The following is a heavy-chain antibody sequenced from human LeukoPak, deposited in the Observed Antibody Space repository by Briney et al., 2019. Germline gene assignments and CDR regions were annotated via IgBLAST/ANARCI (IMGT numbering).Heavy chain of an antibody. CDR1: GYTFTAYA. Sequence: GASVKVSCKASGYTFTAYAMHWVRQAPGQRLEWMGWVSAANGDTKYSQRFQGRVTFTSDTSASTAYMELSSLRSEDTAVYYCVRDLYSTSSPDYWGQGTLVTVSS. CDR2: VSAANGDT. CDR3: VRDLYSTSSPDY. D-gene: IGHD6-13*01. J-gene: IGHJ4*02. V-gene: IGHV1-3*01.